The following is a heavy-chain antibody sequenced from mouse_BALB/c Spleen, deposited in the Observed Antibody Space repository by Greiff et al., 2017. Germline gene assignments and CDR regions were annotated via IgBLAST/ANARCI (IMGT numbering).Heavy chain of an antibody. D-gene: IGHD4-1*01. CDR3: ARDLGRAWFAY. CDR1: GFPFSSYA. Sequence: EVMLVESGGGLVKPGGSLKLSCAASGFPFSSYAMSWVRQTPEKRLEWVASISSGGSTYYPDSVKGRFTISRDNARNILYLQMSSLRSEDTAMYYCARDLGRAWFAYWGQGTLVTVSA. CDR2: ISSGGST. V-gene: IGHV5-6-5*01. J-gene: IGHJ3*01.